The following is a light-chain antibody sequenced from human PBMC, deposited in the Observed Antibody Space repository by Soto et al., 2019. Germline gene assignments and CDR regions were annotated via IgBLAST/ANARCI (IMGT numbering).Light chain of an antibody. V-gene: IGKV3-20*01. Sequence: EIVLTQSPGTLSLSPRGRATLSCRASQSVSSSYLAWYQQKPGQAPRLLIYGASSRATGIPDRFSGSGSGTDFTLSISRLEPEDFAVYYCQQYGSSPPTFGQGTKVDNK. CDR2: GAS. J-gene: IGKJ1*01. CDR1: QSVSSSY. CDR3: QQYGSSPPT.